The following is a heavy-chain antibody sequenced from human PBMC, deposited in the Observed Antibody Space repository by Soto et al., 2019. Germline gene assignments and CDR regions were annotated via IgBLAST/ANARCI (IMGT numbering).Heavy chain of an antibody. Sequence: GESLKISCAASGFTFSNAWMSWVRQAPGKGLEWVGRIKSKTDGGTTDYAAPVKGRFTISRDDSKNTLYLQMNSLKTEDTAVYYCTTPNSGSYYNAFDIWGQGTMVTVSS. D-gene: IGHD1-26*01. CDR2: IKSKTDGGTT. J-gene: IGHJ3*02. V-gene: IGHV3-15*01. CDR1: GFTFSNAW. CDR3: TTPNSGSYYNAFDI.